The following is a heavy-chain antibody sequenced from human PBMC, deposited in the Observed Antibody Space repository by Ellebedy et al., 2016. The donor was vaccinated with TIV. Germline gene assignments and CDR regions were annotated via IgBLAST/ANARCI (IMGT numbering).Heavy chain of an antibody. V-gene: IGHV1-18*01. J-gene: IGHJ5*02. CDR1: GYSFTSHG. Sequence: AASVKVSCKASGYSFTSHGITWVLQAPGQGLQWLGWVTAYNRDKYYAQNFQGRVTFTTDTSASSAYLELKSLTANNTDVYYCARGAMALSWGQGTLVTVSS. CDR3: ARGAMALS. D-gene: IGHD5-24*01. CDR2: VTAYNRDK.